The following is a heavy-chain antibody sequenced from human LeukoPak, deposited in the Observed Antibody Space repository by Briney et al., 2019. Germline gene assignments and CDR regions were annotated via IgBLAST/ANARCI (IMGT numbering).Heavy chain of an antibody. CDR1: GGTFSSYA. CDR3: ATAFGDYPFDY. D-gene: IGHD4-17*01. V-gene: IGHV1-69*13. Sequence: ASVKVSSKASGGTFSSYAISWVRQAPGQGLEWMGGIIPIFGTANYAQKFQGRVTITADESTSTAYMELSSLRSEDTAVYYCATAFGDYPFDYWGQGTLVTVSS. CDR2: IIPIFGTA. J-gene: IGHJ4*02.